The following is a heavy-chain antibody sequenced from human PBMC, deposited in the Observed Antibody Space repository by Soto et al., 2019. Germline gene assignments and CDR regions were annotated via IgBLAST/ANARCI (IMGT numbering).Heavy chain of an antibody. CDR1: GFTFSSYA. V-gene: IGHV3-23*01. J-gene: IGHJ4*02. CDR3: ANSIALAE. CDR2: ISGSGGST. D-gene: IGHD6-19*01. Sequence: EVQLLESGGGLVQPGGSLRLSCAASGFTFSSYAMSWVRQAPGKGLEWVSAISGSGGSTYYADSVKGRFTISRDNSKNTRYQQMNSRRAEDTPLYYCANSIALAEWGQGTLVTVSS.